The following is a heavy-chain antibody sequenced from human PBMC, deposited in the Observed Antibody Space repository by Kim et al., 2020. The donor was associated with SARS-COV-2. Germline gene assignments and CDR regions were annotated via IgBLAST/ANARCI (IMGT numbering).Heavy chain of an antibody. CDR1: GGTFSSYA. D-gene: IGHD6-13*01. CDR3: ARDSCCGSSWGIYYYGMDV. J-gene: IGHJ6*02. V-gene: IGHV1-69*13. Sequence: SVKVSCKASGGTFSSYAISWVRQAPGQGLEWMGGIIPIFGTANYAQKFQGRVTITADESTSTAYMELSSLRSEDTAVYYCARDSCCGSSWGIYYYGMDVWGQGTTVTVSS. CDR2: IIPIFGTA.